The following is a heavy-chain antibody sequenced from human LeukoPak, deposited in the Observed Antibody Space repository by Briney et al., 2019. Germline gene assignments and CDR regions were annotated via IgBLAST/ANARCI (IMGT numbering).Heavy chain of an antibody. CDR1: GGSISSYY. V-gene: IGHV4-59*01. D-gene: IGHD2-15*01. Sequence: SETLSLTCTVSGGSISSYYWSWIRKPPGQGLEWCGYIYYSGSTNYNPSLKSRVTISVDTSKNQCSLKLSSVTAADTAVYYCARGRCSGGSCYARYYFDYWGQGTLVTVSS. CDR3: ARGRCSGGSCYARYYFDY. CDR2: IYYSGST. J-gene: IGHJ4*02.